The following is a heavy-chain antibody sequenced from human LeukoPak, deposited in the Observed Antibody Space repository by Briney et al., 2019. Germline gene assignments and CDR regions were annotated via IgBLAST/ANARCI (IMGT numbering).Heavy chain of an antibody. J-gene: IGHJ5*02. CDR3: ARAIVGATENWFDP. CDR2: IYTSGST. V-gene: IGHV4-61*02. D-gene: IGHD1-26*01. Sequence: SQTLSLTCTVSGGSISSGSYYWSWIRQPAGKGLEWIGRIYTSGSTNYNPSLKSRVTISVDTSKNQFSLKLSSVTAADTAVYYCARAIVGATENWFDPWGQGTLVTVSS. CDR1: GGSISSGSYY.